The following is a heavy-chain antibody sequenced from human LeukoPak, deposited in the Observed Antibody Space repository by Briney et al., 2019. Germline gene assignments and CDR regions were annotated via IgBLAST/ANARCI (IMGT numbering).Heavy chain of an antibody. Sequence: PGGSLRLSCAASGFTFSNYDMNWVRQAPGKGLEWVSYISRSSSHIYYADSMKGRLTISRDNAKSSLYLQMNSLRAEDTAVYYCARGSQAYCGGDCYRYFQHWGQGTLVTVSS. CDR3: ARGSQAYCGGDCYRYFQH. V-gene: IGHV3-21*01. J-gene: IGHJ1*01. D-gene: IGHD2-21*02. CDR2: ISRSSSHI. CDR1: GFTFSNYD.